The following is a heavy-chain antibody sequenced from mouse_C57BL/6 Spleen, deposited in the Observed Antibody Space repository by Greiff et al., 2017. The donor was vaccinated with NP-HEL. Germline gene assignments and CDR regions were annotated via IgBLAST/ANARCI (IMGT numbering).Heavy chain of an antibody. CDR2: IYPGDGDT. CDR3: ARDSSGYGYWYFDV. CDR1: GYAFSSSW. D-gene: IGHD3-2*02. Sequence: VQRVESGPELVKPGASVKISCKASGYAFSSSWMNWVKQRPGKGLEWIGRIYPGDGDTNYNGKFKGKATLTADKSSSTAYMQLSSLTSEDSAVYFCARDSSGYGYWYFDVWGTGTTVTVSS. V-gene: IGHV1-82*01. J-gene: IGHJ1*03.